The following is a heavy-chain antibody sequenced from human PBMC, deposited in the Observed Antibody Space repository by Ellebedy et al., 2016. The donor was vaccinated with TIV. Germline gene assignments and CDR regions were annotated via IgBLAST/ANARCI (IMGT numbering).Heavy chain of an antibody. V-gene: IGHV4-31*03. CDR2: IYYSGST. D-gene: IGHD5-12*01. Sequence: MPSETLSLTCTVSGGSISSGGYYRSWIRQHPGKGLEWIGYIYYSGSTYYNPSLKSRVTISVDTSKNQFSLKLSSVTAADTAVYYCARLWLRGWYFDLWGRGTLVTVSS. CDR1: GGSISSGGYY. J-gene: IGHJ2*01. CDR3: ARLWLRGWYFDL.